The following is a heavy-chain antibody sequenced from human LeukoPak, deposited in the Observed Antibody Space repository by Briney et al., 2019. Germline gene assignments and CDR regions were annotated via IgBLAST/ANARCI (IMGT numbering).Heavy chain of an antibody. CDR2: IFHSGST. Sequence: PSETLSLTCAVSDGSISSYNWWSWVRQPPGKGLEWIGEIFHSGSTNYNPSLKSRVTISVDKSKNQFSLKLSSVTAADTAIYYCARGQSGTYGTFDYWGQGTLVTVSS. CDR3: ARGQSGTYGTFDY. V-gene: IGHV4-4*02. D-gene: IGHD1-26*01. CDR1: DGSISSYNW. J-gene: IGHJ4*02.